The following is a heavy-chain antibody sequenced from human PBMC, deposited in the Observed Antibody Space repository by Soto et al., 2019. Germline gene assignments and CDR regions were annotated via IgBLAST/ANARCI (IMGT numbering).Heavy chain of an antibody. Sequence: LSLTCTVSDASVWSDSYFWTWIRQPPGKGLEWIAYISHTGDTNYNPSLKSRVTISIDTSRNQFSLTVTSVTAADTAVYFCARIVVGVTVDLWGQGXLVTVYS. CDR3: ARIVVGVTVDL. CDR2: ISHTGDT. V-gene: IGHV4-61*01. J-gene: IGHJ4*02. D-gene: IGHD1-26*01. CDR1: DASVWSDSYF.